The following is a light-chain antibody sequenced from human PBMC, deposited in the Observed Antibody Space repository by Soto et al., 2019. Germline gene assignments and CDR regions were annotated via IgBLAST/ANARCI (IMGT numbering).Light chain of an antibody. CDR3: GTWDSSLSGLYV. CDR1: SSNIGNNY. CDR2: DNN. J-gene: IGLJ1*01. Sequence: QSVLTQPPSVSAAPGQKVTLSCSGSSSNIGNNYVSWYQQLPGTAPKLLIYDNNKRPSGIPDRFSGSKSGTSATLGITGLQTGDEADYYCGTWDSSLSGLYVFGTGTKVTVL. V-gene: IGLV1-51*01.